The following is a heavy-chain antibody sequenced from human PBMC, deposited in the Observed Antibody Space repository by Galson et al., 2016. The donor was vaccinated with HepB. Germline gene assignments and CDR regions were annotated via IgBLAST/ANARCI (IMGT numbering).Heavy chain of an antibody. Sequence: QSGAEVKKPGESLKISCKASGYIFTSYWIGWVRQMPGEGLEWMGIIYPGDSDARYRLSFQGQVTISADRSINTAYLQWSSLKASDTAVYYCARHVYGDSSSFFLDFWGQGTLVSVSS. CDR3: ARHVYGDSSSFFLDF. J-gene: IGHJ4*02. D-gene: IGHD6-6*01. V-gene: IGHV5-51*01. CDR1: GYIFTSYW. CDR2: IYPGDSDA.